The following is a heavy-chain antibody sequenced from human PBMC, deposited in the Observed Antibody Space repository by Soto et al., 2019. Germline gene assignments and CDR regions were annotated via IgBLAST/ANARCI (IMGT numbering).Heavy chain of an antibody. CDR1: GFTFSSYA. J-gene: IGHJ4*02. D-gene: IGHD3-9*01. V-gene: IGHV3-30-3*01. Sequence: QVQLVESGGGVVQPGRSLRLSCAASGFTFSSYAMHWVRQAPGKGLEWVAVISYDGSNKYYADSVKGRFTISRDHSKNTLYLQMNSLRAEDTAVYYCAREGPLRYFDSWGQGTLVTVSS. CDR3: AREGPLRYFDS. CDR2: ISYDGSNK.